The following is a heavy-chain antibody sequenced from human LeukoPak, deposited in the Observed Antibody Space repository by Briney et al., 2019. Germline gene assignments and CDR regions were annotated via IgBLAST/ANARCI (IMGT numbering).Heavy chain of an antibody. J-gene: IGHJ5*02. D-gene: IGHD6-13*01. CDR2: INHSGST. Sequence: SETLSLTCAVSGGSFSGYYWSWIRQPPGKGLEWIGEINHSGSTNYNPPLKSRVTISVDTSKNQFSLKLSSVTAADTAVYYCARGWSIAAALYWFDPWGQGTLVTVSS. CDR1: GGSFSGYY. V-gene: IGHV4-34*01. CDR3: ARGWSIAAALYWFDP.